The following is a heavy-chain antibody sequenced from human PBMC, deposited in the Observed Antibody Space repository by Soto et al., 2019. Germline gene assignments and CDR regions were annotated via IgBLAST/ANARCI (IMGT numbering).Heavy chain of an antibody. Sequence: SETLSLTCAVSGGSISSGGYSWSWIRQPPGKGLEWIGYIYHSESTYYNPSLKSRVTISVDRSKNQFSLRLSSVTAADTAVYYCARANHYDFWSGPLGPWGQGTLVTVSS. J-gene: IGHJ5*02. D-gene: IGHD3-3*01. CDR2: IYHSEST. V-gene: IGHV4-30-2*01. CDR1: GGSISSGGYS. CDR3: ARANHYDFWSGPLGP.